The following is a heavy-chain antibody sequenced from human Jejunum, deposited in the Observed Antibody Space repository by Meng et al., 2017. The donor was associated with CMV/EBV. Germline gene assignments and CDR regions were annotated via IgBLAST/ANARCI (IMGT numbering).Heavy chain of an antibody. Sequence: SCAASGFTFRSDVMHWVRQAPGKELVWVARISHDGTITTYVDSVKGRFTISRDNARNTLYLQMNSLRAEDTAVYYCARDRNWIFDYWGRGTLVTVSS. V-gene: IGHV3-74*03. D-gene: IGHD1-1*01. CDR3: ARDRNWIFDY. J-gene: IGHJ4*02. CDR2: ISHDGTIT. CDR1: GFTFRSDV.